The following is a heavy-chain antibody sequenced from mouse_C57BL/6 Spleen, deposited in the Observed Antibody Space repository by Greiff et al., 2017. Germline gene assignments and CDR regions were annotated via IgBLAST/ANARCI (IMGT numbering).Heavy chain of an antibody. CDR2: FYPGSGSI. CDR1: GYTFTEYT. V-gene: IGHV1-62-2*01. D-gene: IGHD1-1*01. CDR3: AIPDRDYYGSSYGFDY. Sequence: QVQLQQSGAELVKPGASVKLSCKASGYTFTEYTIHWVKQRSGQGLEWIGWFYPGSGSIKYNEKFKDKATLTADKSSSTVYMELSRLTSEDSAVYFCAIPDRDYYGSSYGFDYWGQGTTLTVSS. J-gene: IGHJ2*01.